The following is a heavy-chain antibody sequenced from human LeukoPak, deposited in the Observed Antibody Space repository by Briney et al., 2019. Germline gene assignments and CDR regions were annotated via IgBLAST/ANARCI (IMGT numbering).Heavy chain of an antibody. Sequence: SETLSLTCAVYGGSFSGYYWSWIRQPPGKGLEWIGEINHSGSTYYNPSLKSRVTISVDRSKNQFSLKLSSVTAADTAVYYCARGGGDYYGSGNAFDIWGQGTMVTVSS. J-gene: IGHJ3*02. V-gene: IGHV4-34*01. D-gene: IGHD3-10*01. CDR3: ARGGGDYYGSGNAFDI. CDR2: INHSGST. CDR1: GGSFSGYY.